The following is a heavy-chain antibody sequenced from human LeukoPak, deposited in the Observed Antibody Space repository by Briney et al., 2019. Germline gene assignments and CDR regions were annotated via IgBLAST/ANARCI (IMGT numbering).Heavy chain of an antibody. Sequence: SQTLSLTCTVAGGSISSGSYYWSWIRQPAGKGLEWIGRIYTSGSTNYNPSLKSRVTISVDTSKNQFSLKLSSVTAADTAVYYCARLRSSSSHYWGQGTLVTVPS. D-gene: IGHD6-13*01. CDR1: GGSISSGSYY. V-gene: IGHV4-61*02. CDR3: ARLRSSSSHY. CDR2: IYTSGST. J-gene: IGHJ4*02.